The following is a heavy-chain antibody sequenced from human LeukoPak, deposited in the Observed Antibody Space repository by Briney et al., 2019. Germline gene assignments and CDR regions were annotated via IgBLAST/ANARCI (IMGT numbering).Heavy chain of an antibody. CDR1: GFTFSSYS. CDR3: AREVDWGYGSFDY. V-gene: IGHV3-48*04. J-gene: IGHJ4*02. CDR2: ISSSSSTI. Sequence: GGSLRLSCAASGFTFSSYSMNWARQAPGKGLEWVSYISSSSSTIQYADSVKGRFTISRDNAKNSLYLQMNSLRAEDTAVYYCAREVDWGYGSFDYWGQGTLVTVSS. D-gene: IGHD7-27*01.